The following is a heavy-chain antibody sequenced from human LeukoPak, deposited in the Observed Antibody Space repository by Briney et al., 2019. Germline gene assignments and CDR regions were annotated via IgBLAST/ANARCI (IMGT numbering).Heavy chain of an antibody. D-gene: IGHD1-26*01. CDR1: GFTFSSYA. Sequence: GRSLRLSCAASGFTFSSYAMHWVRQAPGKGLEWVAVISYDGSNKYYADSVKGRFTISRDNSKNTLYLQMNSLRAEDTAVYYCARVDSDGSYCYYFDYWGQGTLVTVSS. CDR2: ISYDGSNK. J-gene: IGHJ4*02. CDR3: ARVDSDGSYCYYFDY. V-gene: IGHV3-30-3*01.